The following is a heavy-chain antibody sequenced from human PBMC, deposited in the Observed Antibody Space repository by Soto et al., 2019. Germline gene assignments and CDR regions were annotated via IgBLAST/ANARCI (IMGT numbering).Heavy chain of an antibody. J-gene: IGHJ6*03. V-gene: IGHV3-74*01. CDR2: INSDGTST. D-gene: IGHD3-3*01. CDR3: ARDVWDLEWLLRVYSYMDV. Sequence: EVQLVESGGGLVQPGGSLRLSCAVSGFAFSSYWMHWVRQTPGKGLVWVSRINSDGTSTAYADSVKGRFTISRENAKDTLYLEMNSLRAEDTAVYYCARDVWDLEWLLRVYSYMDVWGKGTTVTVSS. CDR1: GFAFSSYW.